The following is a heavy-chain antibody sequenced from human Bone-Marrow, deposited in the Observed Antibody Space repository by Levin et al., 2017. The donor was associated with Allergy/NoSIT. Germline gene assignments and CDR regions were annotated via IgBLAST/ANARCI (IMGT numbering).Heavy chain of an antibody. V-gene: IGHV3-15*04. J-gene: IGHJ4*02. CDR1: GLTFSKAW. Sequence: PGESLKISCAVSGLTFSKAWMSWVRQAPGKGLEWVGRIEGDTDGWTRHYAEPVKGRFIISRDESTNMLYLQMNSLKTEDTAVYYCTTLPGITAFGVVIDYWGQGTLVTVSS. CDR2: IEGDTDGWTR. CDR3: TTLPGITAFGVVIDY. D-gene: IGHD3-3*01.